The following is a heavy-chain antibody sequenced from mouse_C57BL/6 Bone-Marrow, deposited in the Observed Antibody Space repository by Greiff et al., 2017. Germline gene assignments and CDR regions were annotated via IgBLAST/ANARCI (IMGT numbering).Heavy chain of an antibody. CDR3: VRHPDSSASGFDY. V-gene: IGHV10-1*01. CDR2: IRSKSNNYAT. CDR1: GFSFNTYA. D-gene: IGHD3-2*02. Sequence: EVKLQESGGGLVQPKGSLKLSCAASGFSFNTYAMNWVRQAPGKGLEWVARIRSKSNNYATYYADSVKDRFTISRDDSESMLYLQMNNLKTEDTAMYYCVRHPDSSASGFDYWGQGTTLTVSS. J-gene: IGHJ2*01.